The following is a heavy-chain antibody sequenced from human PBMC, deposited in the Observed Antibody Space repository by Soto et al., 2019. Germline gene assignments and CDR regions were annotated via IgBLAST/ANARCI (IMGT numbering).Heavy chain of an antibody. J-gene: IGHJ4*02. CDR1: GFTFSSYA. CDR2: ASGGGGGT. D-gene: IGHD1-26*01. CDR3: AKLSGTYYDY. V-gene: IGHV3-23*01. Sequence: LRLSCAGSGFTFSSYALSWVRQAPGEGLEWVSGASGGGGGTYYADSVKGRFTISRDNSKNTLYLQMNSLRAEDTAIYYCAKLSGTYYDYWGPGTQVTVSS.